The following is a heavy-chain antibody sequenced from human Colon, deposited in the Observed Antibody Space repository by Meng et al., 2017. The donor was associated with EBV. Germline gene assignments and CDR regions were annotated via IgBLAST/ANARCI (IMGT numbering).Heavy chain of an antibody. J-gene: IGHJ5*02. D-gene: IGHD2-21*02. Sequence: QLPLAEADSGLVQPSRSLSLTCAVSGDSISSGDYSWSWIRQPPGQGLEWIGYIYHGGTTYNTSLKSRVTISVDNSKNQFSLRLTSVTAADTAVYYCARGPYCGGDCYWFDPWGQGTLVTVSS. CDR1: GDSISSGDYS. CDR3: ARGPYCGGDCYWFDP. V-gene: IGHV4-30-2*01. CDR2: IYHGGTT.